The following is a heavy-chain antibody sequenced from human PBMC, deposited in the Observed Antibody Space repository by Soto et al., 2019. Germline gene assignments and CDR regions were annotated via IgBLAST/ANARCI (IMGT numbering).Heavy chain of an antibody. CDR2: IYYSGSP. CDR3: ATDTAMVTFDY. D-gene: IGHD5-18*01. J-gene: IGHJ4*02. Sequence: SETLSLTCTVSGGSISSRSYYWGWIRQPPGKGLEFIGSIYYSGSPYYNPSLESRVTISVDTSKNQFSLRLSSVTAADTAVYYCATDTAMVTFDYWGQGTMVTVSS. V-gene: IGHV4-39*02. CDR1: GGSISSRSYY.